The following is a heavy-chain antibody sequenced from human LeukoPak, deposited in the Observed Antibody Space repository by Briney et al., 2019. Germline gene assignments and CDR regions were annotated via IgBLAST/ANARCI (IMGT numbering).Heavy chain of an antibody. Sequence: QTGGSLRLSCAASGFTFSSYWMSWVRQAPGKGLEWVANIKQDGSEKYYVDSVKGRFTISRDNAKNSLYLQMNSLRAEDTAVCYCAREPYQWERRGVWFDPWGQGTLVTVSS. J-gene: IGHJ5*02. D-gene: IGHD1-26*01. V-gene: IGHV3-7*01. CDR1: GFTFSSYW. CDR2: IKQDGSEK. CDR3: AREPYQWERRGVWFDP.